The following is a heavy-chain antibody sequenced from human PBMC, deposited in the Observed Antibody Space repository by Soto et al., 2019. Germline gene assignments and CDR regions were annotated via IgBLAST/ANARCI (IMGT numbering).Heavy chain of an antibody. V-gene: IGHV4-34*01. CDR2: INHSGSS. D-gene: IGHD2-2*01. J-gene: IGHJ3*01. Sequence: QLQLQRRGAGLLRPSETLSLTCVVSGGPFRGYYRSWIRQSPGKGPEWIGEINHSGSSNSNPSLKSRVTISVDMSKTQFSMNLTSVTAADAAVYYCARGRGFMSRNALDLWGQGTRVIVSS. CDR3: ARGRGFMSRNALDL. CDR1: GGPFRGYY.